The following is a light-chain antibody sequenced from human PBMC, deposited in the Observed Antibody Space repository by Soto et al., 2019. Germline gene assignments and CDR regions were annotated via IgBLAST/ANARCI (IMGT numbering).Light chain of an antibody. J-gene: IGKJ1*01. Sequence: IVMTHSPATLSVSPWESATLSCRASQSVSSNLAWHQQKPGQAPRILMYDASTRATGISARFSGSGSGTEFTLTISSLQSEDSAVYYCQQYHNWPITFGQGTKVDIK. CDR1: QSVSSN. V-gene: IGKV3-15*01. CDR2: DAS. CDR3: QQYHNWPIT.